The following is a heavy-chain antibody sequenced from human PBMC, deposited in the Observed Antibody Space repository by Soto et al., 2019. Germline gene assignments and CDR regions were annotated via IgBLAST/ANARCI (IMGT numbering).Heavy chain of an antibody. V-gene: IGHV4-61*08. D-gene: IGHD5-18*01. J-gene: IGHJ5*02. CDR2: IYYIGST. CDR3: ARVPVDTSMIYWLDP. CDR1: GGSVTSGDYF. Sequence: PSETLSLTCTVSGGSVTSGDYFWTWIRQPPGKGLEWIGHIYYIGSTNYSPSLESRVTISLDTSNNHFSLRLNSVTTADTAVYFCARVPVDTSMIYWLDPWGQGTLVTV.